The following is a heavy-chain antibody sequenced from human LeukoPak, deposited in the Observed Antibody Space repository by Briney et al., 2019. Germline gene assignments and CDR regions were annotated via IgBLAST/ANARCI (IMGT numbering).Heavy chain of an antibody. J-gene: IGHJ3*02. Sequence: GASVKVSCKVSGYTLSELSMYWVRQAPGKGLEWMGGIIPIFGTANYAQKFQGRVTITADESTSTAYMELSRLRSDDTAVYYCARDRGTMVRGVIITVAFDIWGQGTMVTVSS. CDR3: ARDRGTMVRGVIITVAFDI. CDR1: GYTLSELS. V-gene: IGHV1-69*13. CDR2: IIPIFGTA. D-gene: IGHD3-10*01.